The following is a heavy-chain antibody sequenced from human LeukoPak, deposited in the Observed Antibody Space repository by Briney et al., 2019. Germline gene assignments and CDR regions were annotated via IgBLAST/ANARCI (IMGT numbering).Heavy chain of an antibody. J-gene: IGHJ4*02. CDR2: VGGGNDI. CDR1: GFPFNIYG. Sequence: GGSLRLSCAASGFPFNIYGMSWVRQAPGKGLEWASSVGGGNDIHYADSVKGRFTGSRDDAKSTVYLQMNSLRVEDTAIYFCAKDATPGNSIWDHFDSWGQGTLVTVSS. D-gene: IGHD1-7*01. CDR3: AKDATPGNSIWDHFDS. V-gene: IGHV3-23*01.